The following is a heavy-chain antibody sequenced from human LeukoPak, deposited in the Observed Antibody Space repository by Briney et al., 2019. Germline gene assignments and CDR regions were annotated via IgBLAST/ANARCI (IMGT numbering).Heavy chain of an antibody. CDR3: AKDAVGYYYGSGSFFDY. CDR2: ISYDGSNK. D-gene: IGHD3-10*01. Sequence: PGRSLRLSCAASGFTFSSYGMHWVRQAPGXGLEWVAVISYDGSNKYYADSVKGRFTISRDNSKNTLYLQMNSLRAEDTAVYYCAKDAVGYYYGSGSFFDYWGQGTLVTVSS. CDR1: GFTFSSYG. V-gene: IGHV3-30*18. J-gene: IGHJ4*02.